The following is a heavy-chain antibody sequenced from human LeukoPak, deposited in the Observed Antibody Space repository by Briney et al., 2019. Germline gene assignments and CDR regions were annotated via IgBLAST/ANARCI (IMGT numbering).Heavy chain of an antibody. CDR1: GFTFSSYW. V-gene: IGHV3-7*01. CDR3: ARRRVPYGSGSYFAFDV. J-gene: IGHJ3*01. D-gene: IGHD3-10*01. Sequence: GSLRLSCAASGFTFSSYWMSWVRQAPGKGLEWVANIKQDGSEKYYVDSVKGRFTISRDNAKNSLYLQMNSLRAEDTAVYYCARRRVPYGSGSYFAFDVWGQGTMVTVSS. CDR2: IKQDGSEK.